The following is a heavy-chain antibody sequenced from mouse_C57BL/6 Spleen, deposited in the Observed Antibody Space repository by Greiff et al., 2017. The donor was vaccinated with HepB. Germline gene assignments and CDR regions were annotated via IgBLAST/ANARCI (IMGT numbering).Heavy chain of an antibody. J-gene: IGHJ4*01. V-gene: IGHV1-47*01. D-gene: IGHD1-1*01. Sequence: VKLVESGAELVKPGASVKMSCKASGYTFTTYPIEWMKQNHGKSLEWIGNFHPYNDDTKYNEKFKGKATLTVEKSSSTVYLELSRLTSDDSAVYYCARGTTVVATNYYAMDYWGQGTSVTVSS. CDR2: FHPYNDDT. CDR1: GYTFTTYP. CDR3: ARGTTVVATNYYAMDY.